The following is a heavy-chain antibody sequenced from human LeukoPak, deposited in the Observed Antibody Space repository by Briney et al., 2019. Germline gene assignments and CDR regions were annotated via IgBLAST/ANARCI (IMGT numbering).Heavy chain of an antibody. CDR2: VNGNGGST. J-gene: IGHJ4*02. Sequence: PGGSLRLSCVGSGFTFSSYHMSWVRQAPGKGLEWVSGVNGNGGSTSYADSVKGRFTISRDNSKNTVYLQMNSLRVEDTAVYYCAKSLYGGCDYWGQGTVVTVSS. CDR3: AKSLYGGCDY. D-gene: IGHD3-16*02. CDR1: GFTFSSYH. V-gene: IGHV3-23*01.